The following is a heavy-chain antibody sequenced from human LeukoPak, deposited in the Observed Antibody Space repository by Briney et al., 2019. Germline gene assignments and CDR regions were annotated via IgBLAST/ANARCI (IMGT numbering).Heavy chain of an antibody. D-gene: IGHD3-9*01. CDR3: AKDSYYDILTGLFRDY. J-gene: IGHJ4*02. V-gene: IGHV3-23*01. Sequence: GGSLRLSCAASGFTFSSYGMSWVRQAPGKGLEWVSAISGSGGSTYYADSVKGWFTISRDNSKNTLYLQMNSLRAEDTAVYYCAKDSYYDILTGLFRDYWGQGTLVTVSS. CDR2: ISGSGGST. CDR1: GFTFSSYG.